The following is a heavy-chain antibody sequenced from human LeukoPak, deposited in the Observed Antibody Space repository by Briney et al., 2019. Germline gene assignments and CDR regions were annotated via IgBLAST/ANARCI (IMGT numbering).Heavy chain of an antibody. D-gene: IGHD6-13*01. V-gene: IGHV3-74*01. J-gene: IGHJ4*02. CDR2: IDGDGSST. Sequence: GGSLRLSCAASGFTFSAYGVHWVRQAPGKGLVWVSRIDGDGSSTSYADSVKGRFTISRDNAKNTLYLQMNSLRAEDTAVYYCARDRGYSFDYWGQGTLLTVSS. CDR3: ARDRGYSFDY. CDR1: GFTFSAYG.